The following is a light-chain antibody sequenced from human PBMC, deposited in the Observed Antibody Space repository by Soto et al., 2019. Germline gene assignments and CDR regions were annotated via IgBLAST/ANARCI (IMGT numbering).Light chain of an antibody. CDR2: GAS. V-gene: IGKV3-15*01. J-gene: IGKJ4*01. CDR3: QQYNNWPPWLT. CDR1: QSVSSY. Sequence: EIVLTQSPATLSLSPGERATLSCRASQSVSSYLAWYQQKPGQAPRLLIYGASTRATGIPARFSGSGSGTEFTLTISSLQSEDFAVYYCQQYNNWPPWLTFGGGTKVEMK.